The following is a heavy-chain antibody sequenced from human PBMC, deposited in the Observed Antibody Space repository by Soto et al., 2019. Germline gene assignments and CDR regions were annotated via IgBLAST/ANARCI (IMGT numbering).Heavy chain of an antibody. D-gene: IGHD2-15*01. Sequence: ASVKVSCQASGYTFTSYALHWVLQAPGQRLEWMGWINPGNGNTRYSQKFQGRVTITRDTSASTAYMELSSLRSEDTAVYYCASAGYCGGGSCSHAIDYWGQGTLVTVSS. V-gene: IGHV1-3*01. CDR3: ASAGYCGGGSCSHAIDY. CDR1: GYTFTSYA. CDR2: INPGNGNT. J-gene: IGHJ4*02.